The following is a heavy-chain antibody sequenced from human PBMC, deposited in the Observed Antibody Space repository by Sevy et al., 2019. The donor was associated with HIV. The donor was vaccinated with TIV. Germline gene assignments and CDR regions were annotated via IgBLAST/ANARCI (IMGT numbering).Heavy chain of an antibody. D-gene: IGHD3-22*01. CDR1: GYTFTGYY. Sequence: ASVKVSCKASGYTFTGYYMHWVRQAPGQGLEWMGWINPNSGGTNYAQKFQGRVTMTRDTSISIAYMELSRLRSDDTAVYYCARVYSSGSRGVVYFQHWGQGTLVTVSS. CDR2: INPNSGGT. J-gene: IGHJ1*01. CDR3: ARVYSSGSRGVVYFQH. V-gene: IGHV1-2*02.